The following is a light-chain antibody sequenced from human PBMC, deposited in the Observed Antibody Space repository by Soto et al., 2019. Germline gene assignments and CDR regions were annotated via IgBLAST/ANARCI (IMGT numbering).Light chain of an antibody. CDR2: DAS. V-gene: IGKV3-20*01. CDR1: QSLNSSY. CDR3: QQYGSSPPIT. J-gene: IGKJ5*01. Sequence: EIVLTQSPGTLSLSPGERATLSCRASQSLNSSYLAWYQPKPGQAPRLLIYDASSRATGIPDRFSGSGSGTDFTLTISRLEPEDSAVYYCQQYGSSPPITFGQGTRLEVK.